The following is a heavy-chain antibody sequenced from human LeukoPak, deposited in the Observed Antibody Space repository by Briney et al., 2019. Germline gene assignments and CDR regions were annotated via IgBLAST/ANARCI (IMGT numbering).Heavy chain of an antibody. CDR1: GYTFTSYY. J-gene: IGHJ4*02. Sequence: ASVKVSCKASGYTFTSYYMHWVRQAPGQGLEWMGIINPSGGSTSYAQKFQSRVTMTRDMSTSTVYMELSSLRSEDTAVYYCARDRGRETRFDYWGQGTLVTVSS. CDR3: ARDRGRETRFDY. D-gene: IGHD3-10*01. CDR2: INPSGGST. V-gene: IGHV1-46*01.